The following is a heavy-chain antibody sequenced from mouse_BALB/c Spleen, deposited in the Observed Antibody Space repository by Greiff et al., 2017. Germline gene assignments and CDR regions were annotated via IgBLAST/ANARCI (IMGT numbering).Heavy chain of an antibody. CDR2: ISYSGST. J-gene: IGHJ2*01. CDR3: ARNSLVWYNFDY. Sequence: EVKLQESGPGLVKPSQSLSLTCTVTGYSITSDYAWNWIRQFPGNKLEWMGYISYSGSTSYNPSLKSRISITRDTSKNQFFLQLNSVTTEDTATYYCARNSLVWYNFDYWGQGTTLTVSS. D-gene: IGHD2-10*02. V-gene: IGHV3-2*02. CDR1: GYSITSDYA.